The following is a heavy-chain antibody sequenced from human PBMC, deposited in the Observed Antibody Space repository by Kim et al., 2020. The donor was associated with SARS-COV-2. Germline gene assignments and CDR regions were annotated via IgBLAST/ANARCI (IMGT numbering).Heavy chain of an antibody. CDR1: GFTFSSYS. V-gene: IGHV3-21*01. Sequence: GGSLRLSCAASGFTFSSYSMNWVRQAPGKGLEWVSSISSSSSYIYYADSVKGRFTISRDNAKNSLYLQMNSLRAEDTAVYYCARDRIRMVRGVIIPHYYYGMDVWGHGTTVTVSS. J-gene: IGHJ6*02. CDR3: ARDRIRMVRGVIIPHYYYGMDV. D-gene: IGHD3-10*01. CDR2: ISSSSSYI.